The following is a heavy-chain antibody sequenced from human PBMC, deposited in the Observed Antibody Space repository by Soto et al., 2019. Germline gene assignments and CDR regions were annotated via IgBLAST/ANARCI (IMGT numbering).Heavy chain of an antibody. CDR3: ARVDDSSGYYLDY. CDR1: GFTFSDHY. CDR2: TRNKANSYTT. J-gene: IGHJ4*02. D-gene: IGHD3-22*01. Sequence: VQLVESGGGLVQPGGSLRLSCAASGFTFSDHYMDWVRQAPGKGLEWVGRTRNKANSYTTEYAASVKGRFTISRDDSKTSLYLQMNSLKTEATAVYCCARVDDSSGYYLDYWGQGTLVTVSS. V-gene: IGHV3-72*01.